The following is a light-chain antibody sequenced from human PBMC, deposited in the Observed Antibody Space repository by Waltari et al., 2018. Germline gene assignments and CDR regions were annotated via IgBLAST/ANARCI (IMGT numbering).Light chain of an antibody. CDR3: QQYYDYLRT. V-gene: IGKV1-8*01. CDR1: QSVNTY. CDR2: AAS. Sequence: AIRMTQSPSSLSASTGDRVTITCRASQSVNTYLACYQQKPGKAPKLLIYAASTLQRGFPSRFSGSGSGTDFTLSISCLQSEDFATYHCQQYYDYLRTFGQGTKVEIK. J-gene: IGKJ1*01.